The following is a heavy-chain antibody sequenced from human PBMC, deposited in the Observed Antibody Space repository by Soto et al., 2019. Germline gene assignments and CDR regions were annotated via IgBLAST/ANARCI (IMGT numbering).Heavy chain of an antibody. V-gene: IGHV3-74*01. Sequence: EGQLVESGGGLVQPGGSLRLSCAASGFTFSTYWMNWVRQAPGKGLVWVSLINPDGSTTTYADSVKGRFIISRDNTKNTVYLQMNSLRVEDTAVYYCARDLRGSPDYWGQGTLVTVSS. D-gene: IGHD1-26*01. CDR3: ARDLRGSPDY. CDR1: GFTFSTYW. CDR2: INPDGSTT. J-gene: IGHJ4*02.